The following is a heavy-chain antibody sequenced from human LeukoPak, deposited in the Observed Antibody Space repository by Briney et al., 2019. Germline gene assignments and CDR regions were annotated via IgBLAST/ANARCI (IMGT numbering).Heavy chain of an antibody. V-gene: IGHV3-48*03. CDR3: AKYGKGGGSYYNEYYYYYYMDV. CDR2: ISISGTTI. CDR1: GFTFSDYE. Sequence: GGSLRLSCAASGFTFSDYEMNWVRQAPGKGLEWLSHISISGTTIHYADSVKGRFTISRDNAKNSLYLQMNSLRAEDTAVYYCAKYGKGGGSYYNEYYYYYYMDVWGKGTTVTISS. J-gene: IGHJ6*03. D-gene: IGHD3-10*01.